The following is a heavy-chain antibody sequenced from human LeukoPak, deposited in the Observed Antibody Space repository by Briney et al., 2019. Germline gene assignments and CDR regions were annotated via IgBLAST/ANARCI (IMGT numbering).Heavy chain of an antibody. V-gene: IGHV2-5*02. D-gene: IGHD3-3*01. Sequence: SGPTLVKPTQTLTLTCTFSGFSLSTSGVGVGWIRQPPGKALEWLALIYWDDDKRYSPSLKSRLTITKDTSKNQVVLTMTNMDPVDTATYYCAHTKTDRENYDFWSGHTDYYFDYWVQGTLVTVSS. J-gene: IGHJ4*02. CDR2: IYWDDDK. CDR3: AHTKTDRENYDFWSGHTDYYFDY. CDR1: GFSLSTSGVG.